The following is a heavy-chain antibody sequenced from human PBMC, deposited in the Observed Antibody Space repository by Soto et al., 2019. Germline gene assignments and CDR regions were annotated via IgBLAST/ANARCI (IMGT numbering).Heavy chain of an antibody. CDR3: VRDLSYDSSG. V-gene: IGHV3-21*01. Sequence: EVQLVESGGGLVKPGGSLRLSCAASGFMFSSYSMNWVRQAPGKGLEWVSFISSSSSSIKYADSVKGRFTISRDNAKNSLSLQMNSLRAEDTAVYYCVRDLSYDSSGWGQGTLVTVSS. CDR1: GFMFSSYS. J-gene: IGHJ4*02. CDR2: ISSSSSSI. D-gene: IGHD3-22*01.